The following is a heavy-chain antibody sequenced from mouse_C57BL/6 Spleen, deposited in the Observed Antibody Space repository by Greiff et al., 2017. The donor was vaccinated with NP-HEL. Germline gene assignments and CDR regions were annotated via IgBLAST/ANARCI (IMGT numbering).Heavy chain of an antibody. V-gene: IGHV1-50*01. J-gene: IGHJ3*01. Sequence: VQLQQSGAELVKPGASVKLSCKASGYTFTSYWMQWVKQRPGQGLEWIGEIDPSDSYTNYNQKFKGKATLTVDTSSSTAYMQLSSLTSEDSAVYYCARKKDWAYWGQGTLVTVSA. CDR1: GYTFTSYW. CDR2: IDPSDSYT. CDR3: ARKKDWAY.